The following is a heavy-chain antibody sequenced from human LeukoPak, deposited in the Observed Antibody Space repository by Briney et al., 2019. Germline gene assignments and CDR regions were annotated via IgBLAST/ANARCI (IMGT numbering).Heavy chain of an antibody. J-gene: IGHJ4*02. D-gene: IGHD3-22*01. CDR1: GFTFSSYA. Sequence: PGGSLRLSCGASGFTFSSYAIAWVRQAPGNGLEWGSAIRGTVSSTYYADSVKGRFTISRDNSQSTLYLQMNSQRAEDTAIYFCTKEYDYSGYLGQGRGYFDYWGQGTLVTVSS. CDR3: TKEYDYSGYLGQGRGYFDY. V-gene: IGHV3-23*01. CDR2: IRGTVSST.